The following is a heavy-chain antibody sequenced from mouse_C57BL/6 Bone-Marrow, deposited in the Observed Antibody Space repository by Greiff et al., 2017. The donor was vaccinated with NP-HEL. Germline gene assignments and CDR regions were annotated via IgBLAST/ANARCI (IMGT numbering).Heavy chain of an antibody. CDR1: GYTFTSYW. CDR3: ARGGTMRVDY. J-gene: IGHJ2*01. D-gene: IGHD2-4*01. Sequence: QVQLQQPGAELVRPGSSVKLSCKASGYTFTSYWMHWVKQRPIQGLEWIGNIDPSDSETHYNQKFKDKATLTVDKSSSTAYMQLSSLTSEDSAVYYCARGGTMRVDYWGQGTTLTVSS. CDR2: IDPSDSET. V-gene: IGHV1-52*01.